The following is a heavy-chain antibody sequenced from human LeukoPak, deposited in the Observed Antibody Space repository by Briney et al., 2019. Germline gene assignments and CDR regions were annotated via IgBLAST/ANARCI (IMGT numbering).Heavy chain of an antibody. CDR2: IKEDGSQK. D-gene: IGHD3-10*01. Sequence: PGGSLRLSCAASGFTFSTYWMSWVRQAPGMVLEWVTNIKEDGSQKNYVESVKGRFTISRDNAKNLLSLQMSSLRAEDTAVYYCVRYGSWSYSHWGQGTLVTVSS. CDR3: VRYGSWSYSH. CDR1: GFTFSTYW. J-gene: IGHJ4*02. V-gene: IGHV3-7*03.